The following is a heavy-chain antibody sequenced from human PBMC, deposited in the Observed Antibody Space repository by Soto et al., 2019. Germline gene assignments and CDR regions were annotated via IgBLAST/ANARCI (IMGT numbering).Heavy chain of an antibody. Sequence: QVQLVESGGGVVQPGRSLRLSCAASGFTFSSYGMHWVRQAPGKGLEWVAIISYDGSNRYYVDSVKGRFTISRDNSRNTLYLQMNRLRAEDTAVYYCAKDSGGDLLYFDLWGQGTLVTFSS. CDR3: AKDSGGDLLYFDL. CDR1: GFTFSSYG. V-gene: IGHV3-30*18. J-gene: IGHJ4*02. CDR2: ISYDGSNR. D-gene: IGHD2-2*02.